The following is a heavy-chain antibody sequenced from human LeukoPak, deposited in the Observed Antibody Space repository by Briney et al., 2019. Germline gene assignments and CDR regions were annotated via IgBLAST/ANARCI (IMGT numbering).Heavy chain of an antibody. CDR1: GFTFSSYG. CDR3: ARDHHRRLYDSQARDTFDI. Sequence: GGSLRLSCAASGFTFSSYGMHWVRQAPGKGLEWVAFIRYDGSNKYYADSVKGRFTISRDNSKNTLYLQMKSLRAEDTAVYYCARDHHRRLYDSQARDTFDIWGQGTMVTVSS. V-gene: IGHV3-30*02. D-gene: IGHD3-22*01. J-gene: IGHJ3*02. CDR2: IRYDGSNK.